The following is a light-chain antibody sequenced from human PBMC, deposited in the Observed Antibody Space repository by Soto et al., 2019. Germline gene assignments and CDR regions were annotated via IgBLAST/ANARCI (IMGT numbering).Light chain of an antibody. V-gene: IGKV1-5*03. CDR1: QTISSW. CDR2: KAS. J-gene: IGKJ1*01. CDR3: QHYNSYSEA. Sequence: DIQMTQSPSTLSGSVGDRVTITCRASQTISSWLAWYQQKPGKAPKLLIYKASTLKSVVPSRFSGSGSGTEFTLTISSLPPDDFATYYCQHYNSYSEAFGQGTKVDIK.